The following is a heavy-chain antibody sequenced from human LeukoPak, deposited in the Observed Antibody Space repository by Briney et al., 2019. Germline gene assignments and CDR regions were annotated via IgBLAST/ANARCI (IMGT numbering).Heavy chain of an antibody. CDR2: IYYSGST. Sequence: PSETLSLTCTVSGGYISSYYWSWLRQPPGKGLEWIGYIYYSGSTNYNPSLKSRVTISVDTSKNQFSLKLSSVTAADTAVYYCARQVYNNDWRFDYWGQGTLVTVSS. D-gene: IGHD3-10*01. CDR1: GGYISSYY. V-gene: IGHV4-59*01. CDR3: ARQVYNNDWRFDY. J-gene: IGHJ4*02.